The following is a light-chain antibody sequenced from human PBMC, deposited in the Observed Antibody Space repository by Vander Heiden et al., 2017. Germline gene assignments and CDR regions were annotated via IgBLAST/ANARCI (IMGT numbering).Light chain of an antibody. CDR3: QVWDSSTAV. V-gene: IGLV3-9*01. Sequence: SYELTQPLSVSVALGQTARITCGDNNIGSKNVHWYQQKPGQAPVLVIYRDSNRPSGIPERFSGSNSGNTATLTINRAQDGDEADYYCQVWDSSTAVFGGGTKLTVL. J-gene: IGLJ3*02. CDR1: NIGSKN. CDR2: RDS.